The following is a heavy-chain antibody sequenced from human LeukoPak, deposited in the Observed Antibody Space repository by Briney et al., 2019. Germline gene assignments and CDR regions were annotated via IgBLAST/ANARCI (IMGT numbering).Heavy chain of an antibody. CDR2: IYHSGST. CDR3: ARAGDYGDYGGYYFDY. Sequence: PSETLSLTCTVSGYSISSGYYWGWIRQPPGKGLEWIGSIYHSGSTYYNPSLKSRVTISVDTSTNQFSLKLSSVTAADTAVYYCARAGDYGDYGGYYFDYWGQGTLVTVSS. V-gene: IGHV4-38-2*02. CDR1: GYSISSGYY. D-gene: IGHD4-17*01. J-gene: IGHJ4*02.